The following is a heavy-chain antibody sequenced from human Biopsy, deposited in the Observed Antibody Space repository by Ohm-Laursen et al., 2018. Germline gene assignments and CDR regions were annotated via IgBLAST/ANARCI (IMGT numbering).Heavy chain of an antibody. D-gene: IGHD3-10*01. CDR2: VHPNSGAT. CDR3: ARDRMTDVFGGPTRTDVFDS. CDR1: RYTFNDYF. Sequence: ASVRVSCKASRYTFNDYFIHWVRQSPGQGLEWMGWVHPNSGATNSAEKFRGRVTLTRDTSIGAVYIELRRLKSDDAAVYYCARDRMTDVFGGPTRTDVFDSWGQGTPVTVSS. V-gene: IGHV1-2*02. J-gene: IGHJ4*02.